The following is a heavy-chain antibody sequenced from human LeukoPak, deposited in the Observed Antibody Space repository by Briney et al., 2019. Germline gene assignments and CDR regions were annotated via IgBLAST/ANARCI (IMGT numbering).Heavy chain of an antibody. D-gene: IGHD2-2*01. CDR2: IIPILGIA. CDR1: GYTFTDYY. V-gene: IGHV1-69*04. CDR3: ARGTPSQWVDY. Sequence: ASVKVSCKASGYTFTDYYMHWVRQAPGQGLEWMGRIIPILGIANYAQKFQGRVTITADKSTSTAYMELSSLRSEDTAVYYCARGTPSQWVDYWGQGTLVTVSS. J-gene: IGHJ4*02.